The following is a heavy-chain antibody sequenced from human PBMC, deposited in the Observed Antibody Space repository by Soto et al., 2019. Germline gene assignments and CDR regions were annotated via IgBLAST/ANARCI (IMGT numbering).Heavy chain of an antibody. V-gene: IGHV1-69*06. J-gene: IGHJ4*02. CDR3: AQEANSGSYYAPFVY. D-gene: IGHD1-26*01. CDR1: GGTFSSYA. CDR2: GIPIFGTA. Sequence: GASVKVSFKASGGTFSSYAINWVRQAPGQGGDWIGGGIPIFGTANYAQKFHGTVTISADKSTSTGYMELSSLISEDTALYYCAQEANSGSYYAPFVYWGQGTLVTVSS.